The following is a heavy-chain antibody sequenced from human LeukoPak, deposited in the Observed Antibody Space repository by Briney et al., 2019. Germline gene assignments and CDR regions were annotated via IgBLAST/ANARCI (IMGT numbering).Heavy chain of an antibody. V-gene: IGHV3-11*04. CDR2: ISSSGSTI. Sequence: GGSLRLSCAASGFTFSDYYMSWIRQAPGRGLEWVSYISSSGSTIYYADSVKGRFTISRDNAKNSLYLQMNSLRAEDTAVYYCARDQYSSSSGYYYYYYYMDVWGKGTTVTVSS. D-gene: IGHD6-6*01. CDR3: ARDQYSSSSGYYYYYYYMDV. J-gene: IGHJ6*03. CDR1: GFTFSDYY.